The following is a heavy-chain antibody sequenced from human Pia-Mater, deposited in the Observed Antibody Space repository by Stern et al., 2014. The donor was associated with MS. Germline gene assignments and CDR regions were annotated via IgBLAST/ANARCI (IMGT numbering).Heavy chain of an antibody. CDR1: GFTLGSCA. D-gene: IGHD2/OR15-2a*01. CDR3: AKDRQYLTYFFDH. Sequence: QDQLVQSGGGVVQPGRPLRLSCVASGFTLGSCAMHWVRQAPGKGLAWVAGVSYDGSKKYYADSVKGRFTISRDNSQNTLYMQMSSLRPEDTAVYYCAKDRQYLTYFFDHWGQGSLVTVSS. J-gene: IGHJ5*02. V-gene: IGHV3-30*18. CDR2: VSYDGSKK.